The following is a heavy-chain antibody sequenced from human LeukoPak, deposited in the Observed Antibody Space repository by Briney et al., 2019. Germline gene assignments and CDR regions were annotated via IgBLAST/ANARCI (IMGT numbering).Heavy chain of an antibody. Sequence: ASVKVSCTASGYTFTSYGISWVRQAPGQGLEWMGWISAYNGNTNYAQKLQGRVTMTRDTSTSTDYMELTSLRSDDTAVYTWARDEAWGLRPRYYGMDVWGQGTTVTVSS. D-gene: IGHD3-16*01. CDR1: GYTFTSYG. V-gene: IGHV1-18*01. J-gene: IGHJ6*02. CDR3: ARDEAWGLRPRYYGMDV. CDR2: ISAYNGNT.